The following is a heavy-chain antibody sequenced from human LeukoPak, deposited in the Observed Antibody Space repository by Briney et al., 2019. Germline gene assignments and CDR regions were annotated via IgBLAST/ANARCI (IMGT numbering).Heavy chain of an antibody. V-gene: IGHV3-21*01. CDR1: GFTFSSYS. Sequence: GGSLRLPCAASGFTFSSYSMNWVRQAPGKGLEWVSSISSSSSYIYYADSVKGRFTISRDNAKNSLYLQMNSLRAEDTAVYYCAGEYYYDSSGYYYWGQGTLVTVSS. J-gene: IGHJ4*02. CDR2: ISSSSSYI. D-gene: IGHD3-22*01. CDR3: AGEYYYDSSGYYY.